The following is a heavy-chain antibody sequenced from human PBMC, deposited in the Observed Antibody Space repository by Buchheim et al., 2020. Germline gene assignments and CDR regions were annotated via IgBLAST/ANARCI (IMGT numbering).Heavy chain of an antibody. CDR2: IKQDGSEK. V-gene: IGHV3-7*01. CDR1: GFTFSSYW. D-gene: IGHD3-10*01. Sequence: EVQLVESGGGLVQPGGSLRLSCAASGFTFSSYWMSWVRQAPGKGLEWVANIKQDGSEKYYVDSVKGRFTISRENAKNSLYLQMNSLRAEDTAVYYCARVYRRFGIDWYYYYMDVWGKGTT. J-gene: IGHJ6*03. CDR3: ARVYRRFGIDWYYYYMDV.